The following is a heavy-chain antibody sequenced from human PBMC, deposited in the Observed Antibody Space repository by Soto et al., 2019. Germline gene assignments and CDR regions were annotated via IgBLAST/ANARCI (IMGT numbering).Heavy chain of an antibody. J-gene: IGHJ3*02. V-gene: IGHV4-59*01. CDR3: ARSKGGSGSSDAFDI. Sequence: PSETLSLTCTVSGGSISSYYWSWIRQPPGKGLEWIGYIYYSGSTNYNPSLKSRVTISVDTSKNQFSLKLSSVTAADTAVYYCARSKGGSGSSDAFDIWGQGTMVTVSS. D-gene: IGHD3-10*01. CDR1: GGSISSYY. CDR2: IYYSGST.